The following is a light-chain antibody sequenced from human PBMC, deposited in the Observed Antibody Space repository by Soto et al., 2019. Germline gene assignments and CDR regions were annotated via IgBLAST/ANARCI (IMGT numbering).Light chain of an antibody. CDR3: QQYGNSPIT. V-gene: IGKV3-20*01. CDR2: GTS. J-gene: IGKJ5*01. Sequence: EVALTRCPVTLSLSRGERATLSCRASERIYSAYLGWYQQKPGQAPRLLIYGTSSRATGISDRFSGSGSGTDLTLTISRLEPEDFAVYYCQQYGNSPITFGQGTRLEIK. CDR1: ERIYSAY.